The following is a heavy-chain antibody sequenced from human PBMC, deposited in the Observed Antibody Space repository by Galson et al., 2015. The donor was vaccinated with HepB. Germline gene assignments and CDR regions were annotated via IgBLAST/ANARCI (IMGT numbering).Heavy chain of an antibody. J-gene: IGHJ4*02. CDR1: GGSISSSSYY. D-gene: IGHD2-2*01. CDR2: FYYTGNT. V-gene: IGHV4-39*01. Sequence: SETLSLTCTVSGGSISSSSYYWGWLRQPPGKGLEWIGSFYYTGNTHYNPCLKSRVTISGDTSKNQFSLKLNSVTAADTAVYYCARHESESKTYAADNWGQGTLVTVSS. CDR3: ARHESESKTYAADN.